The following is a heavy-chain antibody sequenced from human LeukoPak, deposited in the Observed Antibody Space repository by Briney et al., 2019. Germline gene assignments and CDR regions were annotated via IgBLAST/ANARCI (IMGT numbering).Heavy chain of an antibody. CDR2: ISAYNGNT. J-gene: IGHJ3*02. D-gene: IGHD4-23*01. V-gene: IGHV1-18*01. Sequence: ASVKVSCKASGYTFTSYGISWVRQAPGQGLEWMGWISAYNGNTNYAQKLQGRVTMTTDTSTSTAYMELRSLRSDDTAVYYCARDPAVYGGNPLDAFDIWGQGTMVTVSS. CDR3: ARDPAVYGGNPLDAFDI. CDR1: GYTFTSYG.